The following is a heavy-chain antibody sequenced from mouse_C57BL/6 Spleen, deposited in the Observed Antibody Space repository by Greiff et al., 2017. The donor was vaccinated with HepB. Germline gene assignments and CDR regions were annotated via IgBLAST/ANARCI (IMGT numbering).Heavy chain of an antibody. CDR1: GFTFSSYG. V-gene: IGHV5-6*01. CDR2: ISSGGSYT. J-gene: IGHJ2*01. D-gene: IGHD2-3*01. Sequence: EVMLVESGGDLVKPGGSLKLSCAASGFTFSSYGMSWVRQTPDKRLEWVATISSGGSYTYYPDSVKGRFTISRDNAKNTLYLQLSSLKSEDTAMYYCARLYDGYYLDYWGQGTTLTVSS. CDR3: ARLYDGYYLDY.